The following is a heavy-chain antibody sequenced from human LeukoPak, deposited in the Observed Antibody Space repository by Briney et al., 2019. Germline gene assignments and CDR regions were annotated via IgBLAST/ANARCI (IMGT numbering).Heavy chain of an antibody. CDR2: IYYSGST. CDR3: ARALSGSYSYYYYYYMDV. CDR1: GGSISSYY. D-gene: IGHD1-26*01. Sequence: SETLSLTCTVSGGSISSYYWSWIRQPPGKGLEWIGYIYYSGSTNYNPSLKSRVTISVDTSKNQFSLKLSSVTAADTAVYYCARALSGSYSYYYYYYMDVWGKGTTVTVSS. V-gene: IGHV4-59*01. J-gene: IGHJ6*03.